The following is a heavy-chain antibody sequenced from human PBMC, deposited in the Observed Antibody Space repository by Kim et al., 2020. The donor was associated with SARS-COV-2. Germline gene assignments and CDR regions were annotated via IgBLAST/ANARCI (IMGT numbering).Heavy chain of an antibody. J-gene: IGHJ6*02. V-gene: IGHV1-2*02. CDR2: IDPRSGAT. D-gene: IGHD2-15*01. Sequence: ASVKVSCKAFGYTFTGYYIHWVRQAPGQGLVWMGWIDPRSGATNSAHKFQGRVSMTRDTSITTAYMELSDLTSDDTALYSCTREFCSRADCPARQSSNYGLDVWGQGTAVTISS. CDR1: GYTFTGYY. CDR3: TREFCSRADCPARQSSNYGLDV.